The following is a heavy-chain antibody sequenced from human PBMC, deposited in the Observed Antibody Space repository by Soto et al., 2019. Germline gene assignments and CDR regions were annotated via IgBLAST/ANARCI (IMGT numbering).Heavy chain of an antibody. V-gene: IGHV3-23*01. CDR2: VSGSGVNT. Sequence: EVQLLESGGGLVRPGGSLRLSCAASGFTFSSYALSWVRQAPGKGLEWVSAVSGSGVNTYYADSVKGRFTISRDNSKNTLYLQMNSLRAEDTAVYYCAKGDYLYYFDCWGQGTLVTVSS. CDR1: GFTFSSYA. D-gene: IGHD3-16*01. CDR3: AKGDYLYYFDC. J-gene: IGHJ4*02.